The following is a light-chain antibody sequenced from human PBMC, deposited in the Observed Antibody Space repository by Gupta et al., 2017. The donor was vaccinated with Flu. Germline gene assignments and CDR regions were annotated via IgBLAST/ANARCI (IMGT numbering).Light chain of an antibody. CDR3: CSYAGGHNLV. CDR1: SSDVGGHNY. V-gene: IGLV2-11*01. CDR2: DVR. J-gene: IGLJ2*01. Sequence: QSALTQPPSASASPGQPVTISCTGTSSDVGGHNYVSWYQHHPGKAPRLIIFDVRKRPSGVPDRFSGSKSGHTASLTISGLRAEDESDYYCCSYAGGHNLVFGGGTKLTVL.